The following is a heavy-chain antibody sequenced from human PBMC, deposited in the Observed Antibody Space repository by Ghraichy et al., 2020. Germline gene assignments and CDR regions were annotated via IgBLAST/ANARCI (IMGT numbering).Heavy chain of an antibody. CDR1: GFTFTSYA. J-gene: IGHJ4*02. CDR2: ISASGGTT. D-gene: IGHD4-23*01. V-gene: IGHV3-23*01. CDR3: AKGNGGPMSGDY. Sequence: GGSLRLSCAASGFTFTSYAMSWVRQAPGKGLEWVSAISASGGTTYYADSVKGRFTISRDNSKNTLYLQMSSLRADDTAVYYCAKGNGGPMSGDYWGQGTLVTVSS.